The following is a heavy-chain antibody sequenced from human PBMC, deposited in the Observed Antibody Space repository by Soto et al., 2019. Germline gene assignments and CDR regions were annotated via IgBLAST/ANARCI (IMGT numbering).Heavy chain of an antibody. CDR3: AREATRYFDY. J-gene: IGHJ4*02. CDR1: GFTFSSYS. CDR2: ISSSSSSI. Sequence: EVQLVESGGGLVQPGGSLRLSCAASGFTFSSYSMNWVRQAPGKALEWVSYISSSSSSIYYADSVKGRFTISRDNAKKSLYLQMNSLRDEDTAVYYCAREATRYFDYWGQGTLVTVSS. D-gene: IGHD5-12*01. V-gene: IGHV3-48*02.